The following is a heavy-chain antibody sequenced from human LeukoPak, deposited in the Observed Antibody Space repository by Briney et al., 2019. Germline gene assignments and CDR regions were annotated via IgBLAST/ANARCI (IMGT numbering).Heavy chain of an antibody. CDR3: ARDSSSWGDYYYGMDV. V-gene: IGHV1-2*02. Sequence: RASVKVSCKASGYTFTGNYMNWVRQAPGQGLEWMGWINPDSGGTNYAQKFQGRVTMTRDTSISTAYMELSRLTSDDTAVYYCARDSSSWGDYYYGMDVWGQGTTVTVSS. D-gene: IGHD6-13*01. CDR2: INPDSGGT. CDR1: GYTFTGNY. J-gene: IGHJ6*02.